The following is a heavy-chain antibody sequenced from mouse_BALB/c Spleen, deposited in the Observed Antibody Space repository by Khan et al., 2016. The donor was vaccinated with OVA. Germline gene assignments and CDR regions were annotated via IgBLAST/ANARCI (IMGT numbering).Heavy chain of an antibody. V-gene: IGHV5-6*01. CDR1: GFTFSPYS. D-gene: IGHD4-1*01. Sequence: EVKLLESGGDLVKSGGSLKLSCAASGFTFSPYSMSWVRQTPDKRLEWVATISSDGDYTYYPDSVKGRFNISRDNAKNTLYLQMSSLKSEDTAIYYCATYLTVSFAYWGQGTLVTVSA. CDR3: ATYLTVSFAY. J-gene: IGHJ3*01. CDR2: ISSDGDYT.